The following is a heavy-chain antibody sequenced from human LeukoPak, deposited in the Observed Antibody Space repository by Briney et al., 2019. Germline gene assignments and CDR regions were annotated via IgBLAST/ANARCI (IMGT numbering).Heavy chain of an antibody. CDR1: GGSFSGYY. Sequence: SETLSLTCAVYGGSFSGYYWSWIRQPPGKGLEWIGEINHSGSTNHNPSLKSRVTISVDTSKNQFSLKLSSVTAADTAVYYCARGGGYSYGYWFDPWGQGTLVTVSS. J-gene: IGHJ5*02. CDR2: INHSGST. CDR3: ARGGGYSYGYWFDP. D-gene: IGHD5-18*01. V-gene: IGHV4-34*01.